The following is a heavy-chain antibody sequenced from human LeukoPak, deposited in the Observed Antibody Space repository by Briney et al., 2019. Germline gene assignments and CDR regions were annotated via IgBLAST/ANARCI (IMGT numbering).Heavy chain of an antibody. Sequence: GGSLRLSCAASGFTFSSYAMSWVRQAPGKGLERVSAISGSGGGTYYADSVKGRFTISRDNCKNTLHLQMNSLRAENTAVDYCAKDRGPSLAMLFDIWGQGTMVTVSS. D-gene: IGHD2-8*01. V-gene: IGHV3-23*01. J-gene: IGHJ3*02. CDR3: AKDRGPSLAMLFDI. CDR2: ISGSGGGT. CDR1: GFTFSSYA.